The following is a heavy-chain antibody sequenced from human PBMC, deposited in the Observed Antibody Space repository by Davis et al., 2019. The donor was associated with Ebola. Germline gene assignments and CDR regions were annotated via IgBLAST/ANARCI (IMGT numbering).Heavy chain of an antibody. Sequence: SVKVSCKAFGFIFSGSAVQWVRQARGQHLEWMGGIVVGSGNTNYAQKFRERLTMTRDLSTSTAYMELSSLRFEDTAVYYCAASAGTVGKFDFWGQGTLITVSS. V-gene: IGHV1-58*01. CDR3: AASAGTVGKFDF. J-gene: IGHJ4*02. CDR1: GFIFSGSA. D-gene: IGHD1-14*01. CDR2: IVVGSGNT.